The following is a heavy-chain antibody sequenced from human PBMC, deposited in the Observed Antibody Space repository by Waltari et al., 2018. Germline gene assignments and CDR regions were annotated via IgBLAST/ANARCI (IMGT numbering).Heavy chain of an antibody. J-gene: IGHJ6*02. CDR1: GFTFSSYA. CDR3: AKGRVSILMDV. D-gene: IGHD2-21*01. CDR2: ISGCGGGT. Sequence: EVQLLESGGGLVQPGGSLRLSCAASGFTFSSYAMSWVRQAPGQGLGWVSAISGCGGGTFFSDAVKGRSTISWDNAKNTLYLQMNSLRAEDTVVYYCAKGRVSILMDVWGQGTTVTVSS. V-gene: IGHV3-23*01.